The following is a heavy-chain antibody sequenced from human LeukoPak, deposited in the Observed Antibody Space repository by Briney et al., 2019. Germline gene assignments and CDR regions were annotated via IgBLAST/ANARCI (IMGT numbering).Heavy chain of an antibody. D-gene: IGHD2/OR15-2a*01. CDR3: AGHHPRNTVDF. CDR2: ISDIGSI. V-gene: IGHV4-59*08. CDR1: GGSISSYY. J-gene: IGHJ4*02. Sequence: TLSXTCXVXGGSISSYYWSWIRQPPGKGLEWIAYISDIGSINYNPSLKSRVTISLDTSKNQFSLKLSSVTAADTAVYYCAGHHPRNTVDFWGQGTLVTVSS.